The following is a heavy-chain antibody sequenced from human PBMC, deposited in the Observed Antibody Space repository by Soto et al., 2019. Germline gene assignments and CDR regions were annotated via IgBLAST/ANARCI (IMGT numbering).Heavy chain of an antibody. V-gene: IGHV4-39*01. CDR1: GGSISSSSYY. CDR2: IYYSGST. J-gene: IGHJ5*02. D-gene: IGHD1-1*01. Sequence: SETLSLTCTVSGGSISSSSYYWGWIRQPPGKGLEWIGSIYYSGSTYYNPSLKSRVTISVDTSKNQFSLKLSSVTAADTAVYYCARREGWNDNWFDPWGQGTLVTVSS. CDR3: ARREGWNDNWFDP.